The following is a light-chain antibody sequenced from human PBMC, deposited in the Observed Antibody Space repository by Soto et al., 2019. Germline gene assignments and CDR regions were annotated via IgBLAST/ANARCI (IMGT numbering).Light chain of an antibody. Sequence: QSALTQPASVSASPGQSITISCTGTSSDVGGYNYVSWYQQNPGKAPKLMIYDVSNRPSGVSNRFSGSKSGNTASLTISGLQAEDEADYYCSSYTSSSTLVFGTGTKLTV. CDR2: DVS. CDR1: SSDVGGYNY. CDR3: SSYTSSSTLV. V-gene: IGLV2-14*03. J-gene: IGLJ1*01.